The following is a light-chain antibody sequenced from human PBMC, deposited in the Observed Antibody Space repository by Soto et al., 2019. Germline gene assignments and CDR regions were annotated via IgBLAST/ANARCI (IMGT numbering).Light chain of an antibody. Sequence: EIVLTQSPATLSLSPGERATLSCRASLSVSSYLAWYQQKPGQAPRLLIYDASNRATGIPARFSGSGSGTDFTLTISSLEPEDFAVYYCQQRSNWPLMYTFGQGTKLEIK. CDR1: LSVSSY. CDR2: DAS. J-gene: IGKJ2*01. V-gene: IGKV3-11*01. CDR3: QQRSNWPLMYT.